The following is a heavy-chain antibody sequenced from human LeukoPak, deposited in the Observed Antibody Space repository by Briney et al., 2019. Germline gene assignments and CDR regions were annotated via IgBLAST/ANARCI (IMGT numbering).Heavy chain of an antibody. D-gene: IGHD1-26*01. CDR2: ISTAGDT. J-gene: IGHJ5*02. V-gene: IGHV3-13*01. CDR3: ARGTSGGFDP. Sequence: PGGSLRLSCAASGFIFGTYDMHWVRQGTGKGLEWVSAISTAGDTYYLGSVKGRFTISRENAKNSLYLRMNSLRVGDTAVYYCARGTSGGFDPWGQGTLVTVSS. CDR1: GFIFGTYD.